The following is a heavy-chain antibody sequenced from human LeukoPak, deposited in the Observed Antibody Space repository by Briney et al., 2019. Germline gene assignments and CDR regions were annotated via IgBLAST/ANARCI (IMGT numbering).Heavy chain of an antibody. CDR3: TTGAPHSGTPPTGAFNL. CDR1: GFSFTSAW. CDR2: IKRQTDGGTT. J-gene: IGHJ3*01. Sequence: PGGSPRLSCAASGFSFTSAWMTWVRQAPGKGLEWVARIKRQTDGGTTDYAAPVKGRFTVSRDDSKNTLYLQMNSVKTEDTAVYYCTTGAPHSGTPPTGAFNLWGQGTMVTVSS. V-gene: IGHV3-15*01. D-gene: IGHD3-10*01.